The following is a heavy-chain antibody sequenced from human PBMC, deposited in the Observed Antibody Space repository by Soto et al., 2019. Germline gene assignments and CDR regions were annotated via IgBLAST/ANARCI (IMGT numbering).Heavy chain of an antibody. V-gene: IGHV3-30*18. CDR2: ISYDGSNK. J-gene: IGHJ4*02. CDR1: GFTFSSYG. Sequence: PGGSLRLSCAASGFTFSSYGMHWVRQAPGKGLEWVAVISYDGSNKYYADSVKGRFTIPRDNSKNTLYLQMNSLRAEDTAVYYCAKIREMATLDYWGQGTLVTVSS. CDR3: AKIREMATLDY. D-gene: IGHD5-12*01.